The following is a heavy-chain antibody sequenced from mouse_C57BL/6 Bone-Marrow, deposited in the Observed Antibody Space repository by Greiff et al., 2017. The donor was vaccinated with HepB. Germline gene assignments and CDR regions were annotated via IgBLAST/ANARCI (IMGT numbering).Heavy chain of an antibody. D-gene: IGHD2-3*01. CDR3: ARTDGYYGGYFDV. V-gene: IGHV1-26*01. CDR2: INPNNGGT. J-gene: IGHJ1*03. CDR1: GYTFTDYY. Sequence: EVQLQQSGPELAKPGASVKISCKASGYTFTDYYMNWVKQSHGKSLEWIGDINPNNGGTSYNQKFKGKATLTVDKSSSTAYMELRSLTSEDSAVYYCARTDGYYGGYFDVWGTGTTVTVSS.